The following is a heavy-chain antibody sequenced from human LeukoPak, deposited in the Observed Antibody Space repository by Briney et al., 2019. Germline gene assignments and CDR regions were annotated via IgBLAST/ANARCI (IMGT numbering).Heavy chain of an antibody. CDR3: AHRPGRGIPAAH. D-gene: IGHD2-21*01. V-gene: IGHV2-5*02. J-gene: IGHJ1*01. CDR1: GFSLSTSGAG. Sequence: SGPTLVNPTQTLTLTCTFSGFSLSTSGAGVGWIRQPPGKALEWLALIYWDGDKRYSPSLKSRVTITKDTSENQVVLTMTNMDPVDTATYFCAHRPGRGIPAAHWGQGALVTVSS. CDR2: IYWDGDK.